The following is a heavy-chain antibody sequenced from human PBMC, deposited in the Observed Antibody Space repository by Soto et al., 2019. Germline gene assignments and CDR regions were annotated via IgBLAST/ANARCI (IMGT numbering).Heavy chain of an antibody. D-gene: IGHD5-18*01. V-gene: IGHV3-30*18. CDR1: GFTFSSYG. Sequence: QVQLVESGGGVVQPGRSLRLSCAASGFTFSSYGMHRVRQAPGKGLEWVAVISYDGSNKYYADSVKGRFTISRDNSKNTLYLQMNSLRAEDTAVYYCAKGRGAANIDYWGQGTLVTVSS. J-gene: IGHJ4*02. CDR2: ISYDGSNK. CDR3: AKGRGAANIDY.